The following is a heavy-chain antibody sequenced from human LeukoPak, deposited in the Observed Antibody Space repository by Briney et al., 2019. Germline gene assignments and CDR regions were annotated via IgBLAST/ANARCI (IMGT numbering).Heavy chain of an antibody. V-gene: IGHV4-59*08. J-gene: IGHJ4*02. CDR3: ARQLSGSSGLDY. CDR2: IYSGSP. CDR1: GGSIRSYY. D-gene: IGHD6-19*01. Sequence: SETLSLTCTVSGGSIRSYYWSWIRQPPGKGLEWIGHIYSGSPKYNPSLESRVTISVDMSKSQFSLKLNSVTAADTAVYYCARQLSGSSGLDYWGQGTLVTVSS.